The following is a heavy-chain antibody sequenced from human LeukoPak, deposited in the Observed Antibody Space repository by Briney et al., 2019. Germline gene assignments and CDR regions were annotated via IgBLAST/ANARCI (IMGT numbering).Heavy chain of an antibody. J-gene: IGHJ4*02. D-gene: IGHD3-22*01. V-gene: IGHV3-23*01. CDR1: GFTFSSNY. CDR2: ISGGGVST. Sequence: GGSLRLSCAVSGFTFSSNYMSWVRQAPGKGLKWVSGISGGGVSTYYADSVKGRFTISRDNSKNTLYLQMNSLRAEDTAVYYCAKDSSMIRGYFDYWGQGILVTVSS. CDR3: AKDSSMIRGYFDY.